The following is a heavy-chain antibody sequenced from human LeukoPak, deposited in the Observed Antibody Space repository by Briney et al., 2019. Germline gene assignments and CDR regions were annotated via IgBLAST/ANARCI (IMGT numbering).Heavy chain of an antibody. CDR3: ARDFGSYSPDY. D-gene: IGHD1-26*01. V-gene: IGHV1-18*01. J-gene: IGHJ4*02. CDR1: GYTFTSYG. CDR2: ISAYNGNT. Sequence: ASVKVSCKASGYTFTSYGISWVRQAPGQGLEWMGWISAYNGNTNYAQKLQGRVTLTTDTSTSTAYIELRSVRSDDTAVYYCARDFGSYSPDYWGQGTLVTVSS.